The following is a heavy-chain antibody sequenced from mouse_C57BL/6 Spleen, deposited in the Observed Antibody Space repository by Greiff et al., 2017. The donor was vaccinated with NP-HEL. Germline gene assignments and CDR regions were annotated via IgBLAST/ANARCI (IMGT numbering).Heavy chain of an antibody. CDR1: GYTFTSYG. Sequence: QVQLQQSGAELARPGASVKLSCKASGYTFTSYGISWVKQRPGQGLEWIGELYPRSGNTYYNEKFKGKATLTADKSSSTAYMELRSLTSEDSAVYFCARRGVYYGNSPFDYWGQGTTLTVSS. CDR3: ARRGVYYGNSPFDY. J-gene: IGHJ2*01. D-gene: IGHD2-1*01. CDR2: LYPRSGNT. V-gene: IGHV1-81*01.